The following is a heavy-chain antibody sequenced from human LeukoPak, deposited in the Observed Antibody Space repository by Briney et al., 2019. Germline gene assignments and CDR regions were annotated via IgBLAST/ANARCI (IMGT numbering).Heavy chain of an antibody. CDR1: GGSISSFY. D-gene: IGHD6-6*01. CDR3: ARYGSSSLRAGYYYYMDV. V-gene: IGHV4-59*01. CDR2: IYYSGFT. Sequence: SETLSLTCTVSGGSISSFYWSWIRQPPRKGMEDIGHIYYSGFTNYNPSLKSRVTMSVDTSKNQFSLKLSSVTAADTAVYYCARYGSSSLRAGYYYYMDVWGKGTTVTVSS. J-gene: IGHJ6*03.